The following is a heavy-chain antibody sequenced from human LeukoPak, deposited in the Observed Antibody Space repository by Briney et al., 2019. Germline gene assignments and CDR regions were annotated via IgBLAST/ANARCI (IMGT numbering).Heavy chain of an antibody. Sequence: ASVKVSCKASGYTFTSYGISWVRQAPGQGLEWMGWISAYNGNTNYAQKLQGRVTMTTDTSTSTAYMELSSLRSEDTAVYYCARARYYGSGSKNWFDSWGQGTLVTVSS. CDR2: ISAYNGNT. D-gene: IGHD3-10*01. CDR3: ARARYYGSGSKNWFDS. J-gene: IGHJ5*01. V-gene: IGHV1-18*01. CDR1: GYTFTSYG.